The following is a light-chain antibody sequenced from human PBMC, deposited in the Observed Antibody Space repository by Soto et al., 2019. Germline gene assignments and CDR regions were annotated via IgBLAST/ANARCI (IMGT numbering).Light chain of an antibody. J-gene: IGKJ5*01. CDR3: QQRTYWPSST. CDR2: DAS. CDR1: QSVSSY. V-gene: IGKV3-11*01. Sequence: EIVLTQSPATLSLSPGERATLSCRASQSVSSYLAWYQQKPGQAPRLLIHDASNRATGIPARFSGSGSGTDFTLTISSLEPEDFAVYYRQQRTYWPSSTFGHGTRLEIK.